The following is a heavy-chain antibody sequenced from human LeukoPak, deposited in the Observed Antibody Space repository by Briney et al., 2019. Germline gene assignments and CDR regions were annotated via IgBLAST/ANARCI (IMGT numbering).Heavy chain of an antibody. Sequence: GGSLRLSCAASGFTFSDYYMTWIRQAPGKGLEWVSYISSSGSTKYYTDSVKGRFTISRDNAKNSLYLQMNSLRAEDTAVYYCAKDLRYYGSAPFYGMDVWGQGTTVTVSS. CDR3: AKDLRYYGSAPFYGMDV. CDR1: GFTFSDYY. J-gene: IGHJ6*02. D-gene: IGHD3-10*01. V-gene: IGHV3-11*04. CDR2: ISSSGSTK.